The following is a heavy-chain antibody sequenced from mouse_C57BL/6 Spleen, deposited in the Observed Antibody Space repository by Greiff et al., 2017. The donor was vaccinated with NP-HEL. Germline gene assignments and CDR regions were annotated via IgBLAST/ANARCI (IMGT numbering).Heavy chain of an antibody. CDR1: GFTFSDYG. J-gene: IGHJ3*01. D-gene: IGHD2-4*01. V-gene: IGHV5-17*01. CDR2: ISSGSSTI. CDR3: ARTPFYYDYQAWFAY. Sequence: EVQLVESGGGLVKPGGSLKLSCAASGFTFSDYGMHWVRQAPEKGLEWVAYISSGSSTIYYADTVKGRFTISRDNAKNTLFLQMTRLRSEDTAMYYCARTPFYYDYQAWFAYWGQGTLVTVSA.